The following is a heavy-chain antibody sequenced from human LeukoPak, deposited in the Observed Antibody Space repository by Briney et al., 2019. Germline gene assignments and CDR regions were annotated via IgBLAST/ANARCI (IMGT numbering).Heavy chain of an antibody. CDR1: GFTCSSYA. J-gene: IGHJ4*02. D-gene: IGHD2-15*01. V-gene: IGHV3-7*01. CDR3: ASSFPYCSGDSCAL. Sequence: GGFLRLSSAASGFTCSSYAMSLGRHAPGGGVWFGCNIHPDGGTTHYVDSVKGRFTISRDNAANSLYLQMNSLRAEHTAVYYCASSFPYCSGDSCALGGPGNLVTVSS. CDR2: IHPDGGTT.